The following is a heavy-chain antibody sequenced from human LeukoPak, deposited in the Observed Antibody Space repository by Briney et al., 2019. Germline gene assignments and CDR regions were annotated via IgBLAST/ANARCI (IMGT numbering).Heavy chain of an antibody. CDR1: GYTFTSYY. CDR3: ARAVGTPGYCSSTSCYTPYGMDV. Sequence: ASVKVSCKASGYTFTSYYMHWVRQAPGQGLEWMGIINPSGGSTSYAQKFPGRVTMTRNTSTSTVYMELSSLGSEDTAVYYCARAVGTPGYCSSTSCYTPYGMDVWGQGTTVTVSS. CDR2: INPSGGST. J-gene: IGHJ6*02. D-gene: IGHD2-2*02. V-gene: IGHV1-46*01.